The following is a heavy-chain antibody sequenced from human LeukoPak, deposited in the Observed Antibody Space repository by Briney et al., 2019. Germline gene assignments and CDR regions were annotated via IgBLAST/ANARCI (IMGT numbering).Heavy chain of an antibody. Sequence: SETLSLTCTVSGYSISSGYYWGWWTWVRQPPGTGLEWIAEIHHSGSINYNPSLKSRVTISVDKAKNQFSLNLNSVTAADTAVYYCARGGDRSFDYWGQGTLVTVSS. CDR3: ARGGDRSFDY. CDR2: IHHSGSI. CDR1: GYSISSGYYWGW. D-gene: IGHD3-10*01. V-gene: IGHV4-4*02. J-gene: IGHJ4*02.